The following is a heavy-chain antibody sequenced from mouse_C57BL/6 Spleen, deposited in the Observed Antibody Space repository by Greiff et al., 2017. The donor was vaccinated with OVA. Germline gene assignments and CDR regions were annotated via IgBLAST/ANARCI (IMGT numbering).Heavy chain of an antibody. Sequence: QVQLKESGPGLVAPSQSLSITCTASGFSLTSHGVHWVRQPPGKGLEWLVVIWSDGSTTYNSALKSRLSISKDNTKSQIFLKMNSIQTDDTTMYCCAGQGGPYYAMDYWGQGTSVTVSS. V-gene: IGHV2-6-1*01. CDR3: AGQGGPYYAMDY. CDR2: IWSDGST. J-gene: IGHJ4*01. CDR1: GFSLTSHG.